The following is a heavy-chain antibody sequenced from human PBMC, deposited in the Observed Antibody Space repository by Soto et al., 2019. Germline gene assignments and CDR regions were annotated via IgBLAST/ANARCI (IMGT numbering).Heavy chain of an antibody. Sequence: QVQLVQSGAEVKKPGSSVKVSCKASGGTFSSYTISWVRQAPGQGLEWMGRIIPILGIANYAQKFQVRVTITADKSTSTAYMELSSLRSEDTAVYYCARDQRSGSYYRVGHPLDYWGQGTLVTVSS. J-gene: IGHJ4*02. CDR2: IIPILGIA. V-gene: IGHV1-69*08. CDR1: GGTFSSYT. D-gene: IGHD1-26*01. CDR3: ARDQRSGSYYRVGHPLDY.